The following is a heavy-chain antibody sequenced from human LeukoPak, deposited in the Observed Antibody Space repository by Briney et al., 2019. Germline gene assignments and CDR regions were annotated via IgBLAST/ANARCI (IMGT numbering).Heavy chain of an antibody. CDR3: ARKRDSSGYIY. CDR1: GLTVSSNY. V-gene: IGHV3-66*02. D-gene: IGHD3-22*01. CDR2: VYSGGDT. Sequence: GGSLRLSCAASGLTVSSNYMSWVRQSPGKGLEWVSVVYSGGDTYYTDSVKGRFTISRDNSKNTVYLQMNSLRAEDTAVYYCARKRDSSGYIYWGQGTLVTVSS. J-gene: IGHJ4*02.